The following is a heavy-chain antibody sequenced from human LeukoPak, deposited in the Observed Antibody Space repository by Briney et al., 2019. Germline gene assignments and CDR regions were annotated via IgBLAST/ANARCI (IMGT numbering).Heavy chain of an antibody. CDR1: GGSISSSSYY. D-gene: IGHD3-10*01. CDR2: IYYSGST. V-gene: IGHV4-39*07. Sequence: PSETLSLTCTVSGGSISSSSYYWGWIRQPPGKGLEWIGSIYYSGSTYYNPSLKSRVTISVDTSKNQFSLNLSSVTAADTAVYFCASAGLMRKYAMDVWGQGTTVTVSS. J-gene: IGHJ6*02. CDR3: ASAGLMRKYAMDV.